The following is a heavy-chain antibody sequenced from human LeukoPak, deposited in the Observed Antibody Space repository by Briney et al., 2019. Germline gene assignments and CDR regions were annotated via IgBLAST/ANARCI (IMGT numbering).Heavy chain of an antibody. Sequence: TLSLTCTVSGGSISSGDYYWSWIRQPPGKGLERIGYIYYSGSTYYNPSLKSRVTISVDTSKNQFSLKLSSVTAADTAVYYCARELLPTNYYDSSGYSLRDIWDQGTMVTVSS. D-gene: IGHD3-22*01. CDR3: ARELLPTNYYDSSGYSLRDI. J-gene: IGHJ3*02. CDR2: IYYSGST. V-gene: IGHV4-30-4*01. CDR1: GGSISSGDYY.